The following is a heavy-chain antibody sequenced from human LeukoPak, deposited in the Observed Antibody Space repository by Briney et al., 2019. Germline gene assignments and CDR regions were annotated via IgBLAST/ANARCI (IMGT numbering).Heavy chain of an antibody. J-gene: IGHJ6*03. Sequence: ASVKVSCKASGGTFSSYAISWVRQAPGQGLEWMGGIIPIFGTANYAQKFQGRVTITADESTSTAYMELSSLRSEDTAVYYCARTSIIPYYYYYMDVWGKGTTVTISS. V-gene: IGHV1-69*13. CDR3: ARTSIIPYYYYYMDV. D-gene: IGHD3-3*01. CDR1: GGTFSSYA. CDR2: IIPIFGTA.